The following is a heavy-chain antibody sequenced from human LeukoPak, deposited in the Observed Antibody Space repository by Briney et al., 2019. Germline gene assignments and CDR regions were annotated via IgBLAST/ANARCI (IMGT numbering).Heavy chain of an antibody. CDR2: TSYSEGT. V-gene: IGHV4-31*03. D-gene: IGHD1-26*01. CDR1: GGSVSRGGYY. J-gene: IGHJ4*02. CDR3: ATADWESFYFDS. Sequence: SETLSLTCTVSGGSVSRGGYYWNWIRQHPGKGLEWIGFTSYSEGTYYNPSLMCRITISVDRSQNQFSPKMRDVTAADTAVYFCATADWESFYFDSWGQGALVAVSS.